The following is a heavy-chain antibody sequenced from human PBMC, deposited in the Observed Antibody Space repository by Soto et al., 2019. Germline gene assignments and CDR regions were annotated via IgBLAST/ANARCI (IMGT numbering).Heavy chain of an antibody. Sequence: GESLKISCKASGDTFSSFWIAWVRQVPEEGLEWMGTINLDDSDTTYSPSFQGQVTISADKSLNTAYLQWNSLKASDTAIFFCGKSDYVHTSGSLYGLDVWGQGTTVTVSS. D-gene: IGHD3-16*01. CDR3: GKSDYVHTSGSLYGLDV. CDR2: INLDDSDT. CDR1: GDTFSSFW. J-gene: IGHJ6*02. V-gene: IGHV5-51*01.